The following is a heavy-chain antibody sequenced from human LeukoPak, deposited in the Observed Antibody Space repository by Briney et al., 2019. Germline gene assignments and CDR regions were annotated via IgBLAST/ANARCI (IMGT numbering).Heavy chain of an antibody. Sequence: SETLSLTCTVSGGSISSSSYYWGWIRQPPGKGLEWIGSIYYSGSTYYNPSLKSRVTISVDTSKNQFSLKLSSVTAADTAVYYCARDNAWGRAVAGRRFDYWGQGTLVTVSS. V-gene: IGHV4-39*07. J-gene: IGHJ4*02. CDR3: ARDNAWGRAVAGRRFDY. D-gene: IGHD6-19*01. CDR1: GGSISSSSYY. CDR2: IYYSGST.